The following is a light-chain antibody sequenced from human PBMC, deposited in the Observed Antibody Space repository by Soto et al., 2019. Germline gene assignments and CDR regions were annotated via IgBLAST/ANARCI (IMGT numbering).Light chain of an antibody. CDR1: NIGSKS. J-gene: IGLJ6*01. CDR3: QVWDSSSDHRNV. V-gene: IGLV3-21*04. CDR2: DDN. Sequence: SYEPTQPPSVSVAPGKTARITCGGNNIGSKSVHWYQQKPGQAPVVVIYDDNDRPSGIPERFSGSNFGNTATLTISRVEAGDEADYYCQVWDSSSDHRNVFGSGTQLTVL.